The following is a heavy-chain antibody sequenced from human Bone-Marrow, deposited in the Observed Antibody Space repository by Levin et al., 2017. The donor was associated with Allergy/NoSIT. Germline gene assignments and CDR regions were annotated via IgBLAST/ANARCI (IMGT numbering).Heavy chain of an antibody. CDR3: ARMYYGSGIYPGDFDY. CDR2: IYPGDSDT. V-gene: IGHV5-51*01. CDR1: GYSFTTYW. D-gene: IGHD3-10*01. J-gene: IGHJ4*02. Sequence: GESLKISCKGSGYSFTTYWIAWVRQMPGKGLEWMGIIYPGDSDTRYSPSFQGQVTISADKSISTAYLQWSSLKASDTAMYYCARMYYGSGIYPGDFDYWGQGTLVTVSS.